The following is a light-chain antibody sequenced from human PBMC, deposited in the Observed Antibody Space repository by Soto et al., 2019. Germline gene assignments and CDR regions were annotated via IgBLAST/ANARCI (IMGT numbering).Light chain of an antibody. CDR3: QQSYNTPWT. CDR2: AAS. V-gene: IGKV1-39*01. J-gene: IGKJ1*01. Sequence: DIQMTQPPSSLSASVGDRVTIPCRARQSISSYLNWYHQKPGKAPKLLIYAASSLQSGVPSRFSGSGSGTDFTLTISSLQPEDFATYYCQQSYNTPWTFGQGTKVDIK. CDR1: QSISSY.